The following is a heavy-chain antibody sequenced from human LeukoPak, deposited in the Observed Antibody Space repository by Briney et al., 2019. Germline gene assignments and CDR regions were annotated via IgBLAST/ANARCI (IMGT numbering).Heavy chain of an antibody. CDR3: ARSGYGDYVRDWFDP. J-gene: IGHJ5*02. V-gene: IGHV4-38-2*02. CDR2: IYHSGST. D-gene: IGHD4-17*01. Sequence: SETLSLTCTVSGYSISSGYYWGWIRQPPGKGLEWIGSIYHSGSTYYNPSLKSRVTISVDTSKNQFSLKLRSVTAADTAVYYCARSGYGDYVRDWFDPWGQGTLVTVSS. CDR1: GYSISSGYY.